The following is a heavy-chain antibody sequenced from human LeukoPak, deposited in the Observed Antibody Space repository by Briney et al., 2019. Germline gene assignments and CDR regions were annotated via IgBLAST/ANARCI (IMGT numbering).Heavy chain of an antibody. D-gene: IGHD3-3*01. J-gene: IGHJ4*02. V-gene: IGHV1-24*01. CDR3: ATDLLRDFWSGYYTY. Sequence: ASVKVSCKVSGYTLTELSMHWVRQAPGEGLEWMGGFDPEDGETIYAQKFQGRVTMTEDTSTDTAYMELSSLRSEDTAVYYCATDLLRDFWSGYYTYWGQGTLVTVSS. CDR2: FDPEDGET. CDR1: GYTLTELS.